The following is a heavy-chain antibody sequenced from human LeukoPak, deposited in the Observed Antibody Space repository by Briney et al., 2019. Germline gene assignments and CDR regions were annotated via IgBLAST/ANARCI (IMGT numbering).Heavy chain of an antibody. D-gene: IGHD3-10*01. CDR1: GGSISSSSYY. Sequence: SETLSLTCTVSGGSISSSSYYWGWIRQPPGKGLEWIGSIYYSGSTYYNPSLKSRVTISVDTSKNQFSLKLSSVTAADTAVYYCAREGLNMVRGVIPKEAWGWFDSWGQGTLVTVSS. J-gene: IGHJ5*01. CDR3: AREGLNMVRGVIPKEAWGWFDS. V-gene: IGHV4-39*07. CDR2: IYYSGST.